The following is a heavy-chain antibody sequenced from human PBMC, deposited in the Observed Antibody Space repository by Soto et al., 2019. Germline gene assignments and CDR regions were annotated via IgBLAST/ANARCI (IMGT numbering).Heavy chain of an antibody. CDR3: ARSNTYYDFWSGYYKAHYYYYYYGMDV. D-gene: IGHD3-3*01. J-gene: IGHJ6*02. CDR1: GGTFSSYA. V-gene: IGHV1-69*01. CDR2: IIPIFGTA. Sequence: QVQLVQSGAEVKKPGSSVKVSCKASGGTFSSYAISWVRQAPGQGLEWMGGIIPIFGTANYAQKFQGRVTITADESTSTAYMELSSLRSEDTAVYYSARSNTYYDFWSGYYKAHYYYYYYGMDVWGQGTTVTVSS.